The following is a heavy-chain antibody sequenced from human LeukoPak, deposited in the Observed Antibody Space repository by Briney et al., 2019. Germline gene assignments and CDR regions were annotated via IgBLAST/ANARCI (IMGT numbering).Heavy chain of an antibody. CDR1: GGSISRYY. V-gene: IGHV4-59*08. Sequence: PSETLSLTCTASGGSISRYYWSWIRQPPGKGLEWIGYIYYSGSTNYNPSLKSRVTISTSKNRFSLRLSSVTAADTAVYYCARQCSSTSCYGTPIFDYWGQGILVTVSS. J-gene: IGHJ4*02. CDR3: ARQCSSTSCYGTPIFDY. CDR2: IYYSGST. D-gene: IGHD2-2*01.